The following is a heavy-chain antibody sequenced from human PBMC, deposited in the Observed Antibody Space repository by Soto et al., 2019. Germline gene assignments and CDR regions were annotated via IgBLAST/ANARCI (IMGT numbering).Heavy chain of an antibody. D-gene: IGHD6-13*01. CDR2: ISNNGAHS. CDR3: ARRGYGSRWPNVYMDV. CDR1: GFTFSNYE. Sequence: GGSLRLSCAASGFTFSNYEMHWVRQAPGKGLEYVSGISNNGAHSDYAKSVKGRFTISRDNSENTLYLQMGSLRAEDMALYYCARRGYGSRWPNVYMDVWGKGTTVTVS. J-gene: IGHJ6*03. V-gene: IGHV3-64*01.